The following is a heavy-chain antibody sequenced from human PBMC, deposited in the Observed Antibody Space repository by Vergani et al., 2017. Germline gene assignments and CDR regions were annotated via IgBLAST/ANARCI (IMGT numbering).Heavy chain of an antibody. Sequence: QVQLQQWGAGLLKPSETLSLTCTVSGGSISSGSYYWSWIRQPAGKGLEWIGRIYTSGSTNYNPSLKSRVTISVDTSKNQFSLKLSSVTAADTAVYYCARVNGYNFDYWGQGTLVTVSS. D-gene: IGHD5-24*01. CDR3: ARVNGYNFDY. CDR2: IYTSGST. V-gene: IGHV4-61*02. J-gene: IGHJ4*02. CDR1: GGSISSGSYY.